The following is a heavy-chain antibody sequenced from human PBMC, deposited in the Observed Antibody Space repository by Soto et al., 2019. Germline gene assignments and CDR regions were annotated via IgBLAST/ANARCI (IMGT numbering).Heavy chain of an antibody. V-gene: IGHV3-30*18. J-gene: IGHJ4*02. Sequence: QVQLVESGGGVVQPGRSLRLCCAASGFTFSTYGLHWVRQGPGKGLEWVAVISYDGRNKYYADSVEGRFTISRDDSRNTLYLQMNSLRAEDTAGYYCAKDMSSGSGSYFDWGQGTLVTVSS. CDR3: AKDMSSGSGSYFD. CDR1: GFTFSTYG. CDR2: ISYDGRNK. D-gene: IGHD3-10*01.